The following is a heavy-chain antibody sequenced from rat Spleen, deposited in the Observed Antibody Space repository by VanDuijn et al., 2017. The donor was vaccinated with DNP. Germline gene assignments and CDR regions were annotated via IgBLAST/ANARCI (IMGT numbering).Heavy chain of an antibody. CDR3: VSRPPPTRGPFDY. V-gene: IGHV5-31*01. CDR2: ITNTGDNT. D-gene: IGHD1-4*01. J-gene: IGHJ2*01. Sequence: EVQLVESGGGLVQPGRSLKLSCAASGFNFNDYWMGWVRQAPGKGLEWVATITNTGDNTYYSDSVKGRFSLSRDNAKSTLYLQMDSLRSEDTATYYCVSRPPPTRGPFDYWGQGVTVTVSS. CDR1: GFNFNDYW.